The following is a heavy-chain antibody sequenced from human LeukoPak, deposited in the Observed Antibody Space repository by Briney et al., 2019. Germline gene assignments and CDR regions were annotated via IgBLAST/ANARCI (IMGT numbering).Heavy chain of an antibody. Sequence: GGSLRLSCAASGFTFSSYAMSWARQAPGKGLEWVSAISGSGGSTYYADSVKGRFTISRDNSKNTLYLQMNSLRAEDTAVYYCAKGGEYSSSWSPRVYFDYWGQGTLVTVSS. CDR3: AKGGEYSSSWSPRVYFDY. CDR2: ISGSGGST. CDR1: GFTFSSYA. J-gene: IGHJ4*02. D-gene: IGHD6-13*01. V-gene: IGHV3-23*01.